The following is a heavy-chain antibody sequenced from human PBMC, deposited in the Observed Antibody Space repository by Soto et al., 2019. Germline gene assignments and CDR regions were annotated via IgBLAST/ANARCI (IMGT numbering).Heavy chain of an antibody. CDR2: ISGSGGST. D-gene: IGHD2-8*01. J-gene: IGHJ4*02. Sequence: EVQLLESGGGLVQPGGSLRLSCAASGFTFSSYAMSWVRQAPGKGLEWVSAISGSGGSTYYADSVKGRFTISRDNSKNTLYLQMNSLRTEDTAVYYCTTDGAQIVLMDSWGQGTLVTVSS. CDR1: GFTFSSYA. CDR3: TTDGAQIVLMDS. V-gene: IGHV3-23*01.